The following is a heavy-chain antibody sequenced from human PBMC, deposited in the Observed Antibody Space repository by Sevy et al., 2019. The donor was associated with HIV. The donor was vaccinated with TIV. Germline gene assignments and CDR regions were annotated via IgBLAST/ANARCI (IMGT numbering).Heavy chain of an antibody. CDR2: IKHSGST. D-gene: IGHD2-2*01. J-gene: IGHJ5*02. Sequence: SETLSLTCAVYGGSFSGYYWNWIRQSPGKGLEWIGEIKHSGSTHYNPSRQSRVTITVDTSKNQFSLGLNSVTAAATAVYYCARAPPVVVVPGAPSWFDPWGQGTLVTVSS. CDR3: ARAPPVVVVPGAPSWFDP. CDR1: GGSFSGYY. V-gene: IGHV4-34*01.